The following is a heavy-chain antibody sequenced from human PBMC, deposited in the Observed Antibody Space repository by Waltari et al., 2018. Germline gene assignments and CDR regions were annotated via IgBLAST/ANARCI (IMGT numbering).Heavy chain of an antibody. J-gene: IGHJ3*02. CDR1: GFTFTRFP. D-gene: IGHD3-3*01. Sequence: QVQLVESGGGVVQPGGSLRLSCAASGFTFTRFPMHWVRQAPGKGLEWVAVVSYVGSNKYYADSGKGRFTISRDESKNTLYLQMNSLRPADTAVYYCAREGGRHIDYDFYPDDAFDIWGQGTMVTVSS. CDR2: VSYVGSNK. V-gene: IGHV3-30-3*01. CDR3: AREGGRHIDYDFYPDDAFDI.